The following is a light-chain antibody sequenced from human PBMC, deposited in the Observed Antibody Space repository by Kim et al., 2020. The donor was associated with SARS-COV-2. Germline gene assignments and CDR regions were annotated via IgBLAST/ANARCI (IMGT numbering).Light chain of an antibody. CDR2: GAS. J-gene: IGKJ5*01. V-gene: IGKV3-20*01. CDR3: QQYGSSPIT. Sequence: SPGERATLTCRASQSVSSNYVAWYQQKPGQAPRLLNDGASSGATGTPDRCSGRGSGTDFTLIISRLEPEDFAVYCYQQYGSSPITFGQGTRLEMK. CDR1: QSVSSNY.